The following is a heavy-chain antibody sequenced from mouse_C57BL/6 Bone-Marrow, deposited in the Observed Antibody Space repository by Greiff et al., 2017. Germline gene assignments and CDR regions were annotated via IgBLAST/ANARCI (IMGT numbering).Heavy chain of an antibody. Sequence: QVQLQQSGPELVKPGASVKISCKASGYAFSSSWMNWVKQRPGKGLEWIGRIYPGDGDTNYNGKFKGKATLTADKSSSTAYMQLSSLTSEDSAVYFCARGKLYYFDYWGQGTTLTVSS. J-gene: IGHJ2*01. CDR1: GYAFSSSW. CDR2: IYPGDGDT. CDR3: ARGKLYYFDY. V-gene: IGHV1-82*01. D-gene: IGHD4-1*01.